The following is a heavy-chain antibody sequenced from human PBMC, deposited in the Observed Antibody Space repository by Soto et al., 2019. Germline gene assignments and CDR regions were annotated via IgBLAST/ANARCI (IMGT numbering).Heavy chain of an antibody. J-gene: IGHJ4*02. CDR1: SGSISGYY. V-gene: IGHV4-59*08. CDR3: ARHRYSYGVYYFDY. Sequence: PSETLSLTCTVSSGSISGYYWSWVRQPPGKGLEYIGYIYYPGSTNYNPSLKSRVTISVDTSKNQFSLKLSSVTAADTAVYYCARHRYSYGVYYFDYWGQGTLVTVSS. D-gene: IGHD5-18*01. CDR2: IYYPGST.